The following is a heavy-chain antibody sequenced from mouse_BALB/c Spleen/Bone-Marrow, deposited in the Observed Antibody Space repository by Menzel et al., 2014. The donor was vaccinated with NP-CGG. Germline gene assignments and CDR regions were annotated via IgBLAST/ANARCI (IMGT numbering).Heavy chain of an antibody. CDR3: ARGGLRLPYAMDY. V-gene: IGHV1-4*01. D-gene: IGHD1-2*01. Sequence: QVQLKESGAELARPGASVKMSCKASGYTFTSYTIHWVKQRPGQGLEWIRYINPSSGYTNYNQKFKDKATLTADTSSSTAYMQLSSRTSEDSAVYYCARGGLRLPYAMDYWGQGTSVTVSS. CDR1: GYTFTSYT. J-gene: IGHJ4*01. CDR2: INPSSGYT.